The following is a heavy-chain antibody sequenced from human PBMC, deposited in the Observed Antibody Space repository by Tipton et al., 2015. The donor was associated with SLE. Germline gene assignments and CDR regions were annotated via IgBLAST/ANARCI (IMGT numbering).Heavy chain of an antibody. CDR2: INHSGST. V-gene: IGHV4-34*01. J-gene: IGHJ4*02. Sequence: TLSLTCTVSGGSISSYYWSWIRQPPGKGLEWIGEINHSGSTNYNPSLKSRVTISVDTSKNQFSLKLSSVTAADTAVYYCARGRPIGYWGQGTLVTVSS. CDR3: ARGRPIGY. CDR1: GGSISSYY.